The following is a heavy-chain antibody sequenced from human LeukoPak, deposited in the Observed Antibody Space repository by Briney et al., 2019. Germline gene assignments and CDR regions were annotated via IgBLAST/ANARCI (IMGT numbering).Heavy chain of an antibody. CDR2: IIPIFGTA. V-gene: IGHV1-69*13. CDR3: ARGDYCGGDCYSEFDY. CDR1: GGTFSSYA. D-gene: IGHD2-21*02. J-gene: IGHJ4*02. Sequence: SVKASCKASGGTFSSYAISWVRQAPGQGLEWMGGIIPIFGTANYAQKFQGRVTITADESTSTAYMELSSLRSEDTAVYYCARGDYCGGDCYSEFDYWGQGTLVTVSS.